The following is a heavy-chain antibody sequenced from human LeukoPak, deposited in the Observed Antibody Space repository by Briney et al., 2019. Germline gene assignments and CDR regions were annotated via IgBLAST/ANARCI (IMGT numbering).Heavy chain of an antibody. CDR3: AREVGATLDYMDV. CDR2: ISAYNGNT. V-gene: IGHV1-18*01. D-gene: IGHD1-26*01. J-gene: IGHJ6*03. CDR1: GYTFTSYG. Sequence: ASVKVSCKASGYTFTSYGISWVRQAPGQGLEWRGWISAYNGNTSYAQKFQGRVTMTRDTSTSTVYMELSSLRSEDTAVYYCAREVGATLDYMDVWGKGTTVTISS.